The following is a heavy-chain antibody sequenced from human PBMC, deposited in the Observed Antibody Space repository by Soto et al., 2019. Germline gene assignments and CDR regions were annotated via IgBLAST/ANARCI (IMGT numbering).Heavy chain of an antibody. J-gene: IGHJ4*02. CDR2: IRSDSSTI. V-gene: IGHV3-48*01. D-gene: IGHD2-8*01. CDR1: GFAFSTYS. CDR3: AAHLYCTNGVCHDY. Sequence: GGSLRLSCAASGFAFSTYSMIWVRQAPGKGLEWVSYIRSDSSTIYYADSVKGRFTISRDNAKNSLFLQMDSLKAEDTAVYYCAAHLYCTNGVCHDYWGQGTLVTVSS.